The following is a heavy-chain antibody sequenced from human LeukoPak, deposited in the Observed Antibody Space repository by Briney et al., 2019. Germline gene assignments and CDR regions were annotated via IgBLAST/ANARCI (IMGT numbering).Heavy chain of an antibody. CDR1: GFTFSSYW. J-gene: IGHJ4*02. CDR3: ARGNQWLVEHFDY. Sequence: GGSLRLSCAASGFTFSSYWMSWVRQAPGKGLEWVANIKQDGSEKYYVDSVKGRFTISRDNAKNSLYLQMNSLRAEDTAVYYRARGNQWLVEHFDYWGQGTLVTVSS. D-gene: IGHD6-19*01. CDR2: IKQDGSEK. V-gene: IGHV3-7*01.